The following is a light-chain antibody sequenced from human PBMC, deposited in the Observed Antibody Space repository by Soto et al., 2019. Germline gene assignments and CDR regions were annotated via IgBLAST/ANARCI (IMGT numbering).Light chain of an antibody. CDR2: DVS. CDR1: SSDVRGYNY. Sequence: QSALTQPASVSGSPGQSITISCTGTSSDVRGYNYVFWYQQHPGKAPKLMIYDVSNRPSGVSNRFSGSKSGNTASLTISGLQAEDEADYYCSSYTTSSTLVVFGGGTKVTVL. CDR3: SSYTTSSTLVV. V-gene: IGLV2-14*03. J-gene: IGLJ2*01.